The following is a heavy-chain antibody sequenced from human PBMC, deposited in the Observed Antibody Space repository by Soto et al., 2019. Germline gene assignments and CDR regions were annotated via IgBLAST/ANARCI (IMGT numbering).Heavy chain of an antibody. CDR1: GFTFSSYS. J-gene: IGHJ4*02. Sequence: WGSLGLSCAASGFTFSSYSMNWVRQAPGKGLEWVSSISSSSSYIYYADSVKGRFTISRDNAKNSLYLQMNSLRAEDTAVYYCARAPAYYYDSSGPFCYWGQGTLVTVSS. CDR2: ISSSSSYI. V-gene: IGHV3-21*01. CDR3: ARAPAYYYDSSGPFCY. D-gene: IGHD3-22*01.